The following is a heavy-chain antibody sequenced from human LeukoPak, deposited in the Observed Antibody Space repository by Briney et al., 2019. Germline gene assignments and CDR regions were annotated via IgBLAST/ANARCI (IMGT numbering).Heavy chain of an antibody. CDR2: ISWNSGSI. V-gene: IGHV3-9*01. CDR3: AAYCSSTSCYPIDY. J-gene: IGHJ4*02. CDR1: GFTFDDYA. Sequence: GGSLRLSCAASGFTFDDYAMHWVRQAPGKGLEWVSGISWNSGSIGYADSVKGRFTISRDNAKNSLYPQMNSLRAEDTALYYCAAYCSSTSCYPIDYWGQGTLVTVSS. D-gene: IGHD2-2*01.